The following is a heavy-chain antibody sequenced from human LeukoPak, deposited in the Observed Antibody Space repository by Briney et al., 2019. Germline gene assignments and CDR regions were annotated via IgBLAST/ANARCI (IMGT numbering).Heavy chain of an antibody. CDR3: ARGGFTYGPASLGALDI. CDR1: GFTFTDYW. CDR2: ISADGRMT. D-gene: IGHD5-18*01. J-gene: IGHJ3*02. Sequence: GGSLRLSCAASGFTFTDYWMHWVRQAPGKGLVWVSRISADGRMTDYEDSVKGRFTVSRDNAKNTLYLQMNRVRAEDTAVYYCARGGFTYGPASLGALDIWGQGTMVPVSS. V-gene: IGHV3-74*01.